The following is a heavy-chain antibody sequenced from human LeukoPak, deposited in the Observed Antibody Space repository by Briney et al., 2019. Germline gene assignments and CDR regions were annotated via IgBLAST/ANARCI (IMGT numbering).Heavy chain of an antibody. Sequence: SVKVSCKASGGTFRSYAISWVRQARGQGLEWVGGIIPICGTANYAQKFQGGVTITADESRSTAYLELSGLRAADTAVYYCAGYCSSTSCYGADYMDVWGKGTTVTVSS. V-gene: IGHV1-69*13. CDR1: GGTFRSYA. CDR2: IIPICGTA. J-gene: IGHJ6*03. CDR3: AGYCSSTSCYGADYMDV. D-gene: IGHD2-2*01.